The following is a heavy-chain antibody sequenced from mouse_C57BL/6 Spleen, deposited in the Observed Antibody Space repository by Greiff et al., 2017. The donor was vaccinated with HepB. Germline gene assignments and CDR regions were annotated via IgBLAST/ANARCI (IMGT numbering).Heavy chain of an antibody. D-gene: IGHD1-1*02. V-gene: IGHV1-63*01. CDR3: ARGGGSSPRFAY. CDR1: GYTFTNYW. J-gene: IGHJ3*01. CDR2: IYPGGGYT. Sequence: VHLVESGAELVRPGTSVKMSCKASGYTFTNYWIGWAKQRPGHGLEWIGDIYPGGGYTNYNEKFKGKATLTADKSSSTAYMQFSSLTSEDSAIYYCARGGGSSPRFAYWGQGTLVTVSA.